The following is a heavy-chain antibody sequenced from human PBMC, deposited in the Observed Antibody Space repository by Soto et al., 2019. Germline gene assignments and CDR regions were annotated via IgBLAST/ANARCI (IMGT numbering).Heavy chain of an antibody. Sequence: PSETLSLTCTVSGGSISSSSYYWGWIRQPPGKGLEWIGSIYYSGNTYYNPSLKSRVTISVDTSKNQFSLKLSSVTAADTAVYYCARFSPAPNPPFDYWGQGTLVTVSS. CDR3: ARFSPAPNPPFDY. J-gene: IGHJ4*02. D-gene: IGHD2-8*01. CDR1: GGSISSSSYY. CDR2: IYYSGNT. V-gene: IGHV4-39*07.